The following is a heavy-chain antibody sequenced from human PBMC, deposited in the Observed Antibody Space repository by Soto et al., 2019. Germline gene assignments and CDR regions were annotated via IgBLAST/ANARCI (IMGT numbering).Heavy chain of an antibody. CDR1: SGSISSSNW. Sequence: QVQLQESGPGLVKPSGTLSLTCAVSSGSISSSNWWSWVRQPPGKGLEWIGEIFHSGNTNYNTSRKSRVTITVDTSKNQFSLEWSSVTAADTAVYYCARDRAGSRGLNYWGRGTLVTVSS. CDR2: IFHSGNT. V-gene: IGHV4-4*02. J-gene: IGHJ4*02. CDR3: ARDRAGSRGLNY. D-gene: IGHD6-19*01.